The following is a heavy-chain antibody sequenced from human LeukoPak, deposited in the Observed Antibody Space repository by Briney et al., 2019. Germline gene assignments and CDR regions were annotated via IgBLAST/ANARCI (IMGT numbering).Heavy chain of an antibody. CDR3: ARSGYSYYYYYMDV. CDR2: IYYSGST. V-gene: IGHV4-59*01. CDR1: GGSISSYY. D-gene: IGHD5-18*01. J-gene: IGHJ6*03. Sequence: SETLSLTCTVSGGSISSYYWSWIRQSPGKGLEWIGYIYYSGSTNYNPSLKSRVSISVDTSKNQFSLKLSSVTAADTAVYYCARSGYSYYYYYMDVWGKGTTVTVSS.